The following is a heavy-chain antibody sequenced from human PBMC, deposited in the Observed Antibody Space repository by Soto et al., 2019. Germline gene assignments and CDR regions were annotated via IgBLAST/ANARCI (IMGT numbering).Heavy chain of an antibody. CDR1: GFTFSRYS. Sequence: EVQLVESGGGLVQPGGSLRLSCAASGFTFSRYSMNWVRQAPGKGLEWVSYISSSSSTIYYADSVKGRFTISRDNAKNSLYLQMNSLRAEDTAVYYCARELYCSGGSCYYYYYYMDVWGKGTTVTVSS. D-gene: IGHD2-15*01. V-gene: IGHV3-48*01. CDR3: ARELYCSGGSCYYYYYYMDV. J-gene: IGHJ6*03. CDR2: ISSSSSTI.